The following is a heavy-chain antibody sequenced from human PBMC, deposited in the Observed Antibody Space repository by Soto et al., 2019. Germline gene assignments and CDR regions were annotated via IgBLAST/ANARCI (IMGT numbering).Heavy chain of an antibody. CDR2: IRAYNGNT. D-gene: IGHD2-15*01. CDR3: AGLIYCSGGSCYRGYFQH. J-gene: IGHJ1*01. V-gene: IGHV1-18*01. CDR1: GYTFTSYG. Sequence: ASVKVSCKASGYTFTSYGISWVRQAPGQGLEWMGWIRAYNGNTNYAQKLQGRVTMTTDASTSTAYMELRSLRSDDTAVYYCAGLIYCSGGSCYRGYFQHWGQGTLVTVSS.